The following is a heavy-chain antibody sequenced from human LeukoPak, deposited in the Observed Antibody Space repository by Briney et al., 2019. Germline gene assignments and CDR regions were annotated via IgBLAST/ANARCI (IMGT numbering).Heavy chain of an antibody. J-gene: IGHJ4*02. Sequence: KSSETLSLTCAVYGGSFSGYYWSWIRQPPGKGLEWIGEINHSGSTSYNPSLKSRVTISVDTSKNQFSLKLSSVTAADTAVYYCARRGSMTGPPPLWGQGTLVTVPS. CDR2: INHSGST. V-gene: IGHV4-34*01. CDR3: ARRGSMTGPPPL. D-gene: IGHD6-6*01. CDR1: GGSFSGYY.